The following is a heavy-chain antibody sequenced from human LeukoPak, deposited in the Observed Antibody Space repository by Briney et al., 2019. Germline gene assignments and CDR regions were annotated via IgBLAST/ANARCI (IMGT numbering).Heavy chain of an antibody. D-gene: IGHD2-2*01. CDR2: INHSGST. V-gene: IGHV4-34*01. CDR1: GGSFGGYY. CDR3: ARGRRYCSSTSCYSHAYYFDY. J-gene: IGHJ4*02. Sequence: KPSETLSLTCAVYGGSFGGYYWSWIRQPPGKGLEWIGEINHSGSTNYNPSLKSRVTISVDTSKNQFSLKLSSVTAADTAVYYCARGRRYCSSTSCYSHAYYFDYWGQGTLVTVSS.